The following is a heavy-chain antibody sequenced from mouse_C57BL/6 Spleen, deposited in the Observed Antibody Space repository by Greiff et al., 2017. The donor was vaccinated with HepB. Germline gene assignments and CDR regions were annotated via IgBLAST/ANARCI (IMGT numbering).Heavy chain of an antibody. CDR1: GYTFTDYY. D-gene: IGHD2-3*01. CDR2: IYPGSGNT. J-gene: IGHJ3*01. Sequence: VQLQQSGAELVRPGASVKLSCKASGYTFTDYYINWVKQRPGQGLEWIARIYPGSGNTYYNEKFKGKATLTAEKSSSTAYMQLSSLTSEDSAVYFCARGRLGYDGYYWFAYWGQGTLVTVSA. CDR3: ARGRLGYDGYYWFAY. V-gene: IGHV1-76*01.